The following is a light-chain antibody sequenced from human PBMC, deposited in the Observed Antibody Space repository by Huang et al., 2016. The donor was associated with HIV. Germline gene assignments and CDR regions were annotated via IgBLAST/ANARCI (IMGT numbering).Light chain of an antibody. CDR3: HQYYSSPQT. Sequence: DILVTQSPGSLALSLGERAAINCTSSQSVFHSSNNKNYLSWYQLKPGQSPQLLIYWVATREFGVPDRCRGTGSGTDFTLTITSLQAEDVAVYYCHQYYSSPQTFGQGTKVEV. V-gene: IGKV4-1*01. J-gene: IGKJ1*01. CDR1: QSVFHSSNNKNY. CDR2: WVA.